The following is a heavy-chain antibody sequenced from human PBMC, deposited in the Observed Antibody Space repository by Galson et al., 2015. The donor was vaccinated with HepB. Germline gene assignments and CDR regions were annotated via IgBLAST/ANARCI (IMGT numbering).Heavy chain of an antibody. CDR1: GFTFSVYS. Sequence: SLRLSCAASGFTFSVYSMNWVRQAPGKGLEWVSYMTSDMRTIHYADSVRGRFAIFRDNDKSTVFLQLNSLRDEDTAVYYCARSTRGAFDFWGQGTTVTVSS. CDR2: MTSDMRTI. D-gene: IGHD3-10*01. V-gene: IGHV3-48*02. J-gene: IGHJ3*01. CDR3: ARSTRGAFDF.